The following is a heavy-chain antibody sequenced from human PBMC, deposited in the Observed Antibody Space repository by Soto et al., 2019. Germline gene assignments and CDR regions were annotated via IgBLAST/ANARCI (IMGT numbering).Heavy chain of an antibody. D-gene: IGHD3-10*01. J-gene: IGHJ4*02. Sequence: EVQLVESGGGLVKPGGSLRLSCAASGFTFSSYSMNWVRQAPGKGLEWVSSISSSSSYIYYADSVKGRFTISRDNAKNSLYLQMNSLRAEDTAVYYCATTPGVREAPGKAQDYWGQGTLVTVSS. V-gene: IGHV3-21*01. CDR1: GFTFSSYS. CDR2: ISSSSSYI. CDR3: ATTPGVREAPGKAQDY.